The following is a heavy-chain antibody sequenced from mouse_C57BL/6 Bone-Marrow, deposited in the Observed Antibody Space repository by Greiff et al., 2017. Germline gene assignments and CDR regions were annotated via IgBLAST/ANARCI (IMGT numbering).Heavy chain of an antibody. Sequence: QVQLQQPGAELVMPGASVKLSCKASGYTFTSYWMHWVKQRPGQGLEWIGEIDPSDSYTNYNQKFKGKSTLTVDKSSSTAYMQLSSLTSEDSAVYYCARERLLRYFDVWGTGTTVTVSS. CDR3: ARERLLRYFDV. CDR1: GYTFTSYW. CDR2: IDPSDSYT. D-gene: IGHD2-3*01. J-gene: IGHJ1*03. V-gene: IGHV1-69*01.